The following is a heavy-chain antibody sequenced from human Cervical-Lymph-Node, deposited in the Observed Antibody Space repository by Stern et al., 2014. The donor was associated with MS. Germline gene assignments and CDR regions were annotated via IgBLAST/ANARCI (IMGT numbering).Heavy chain of an antibody. V-gene: IGHV5-51*01. Sequence: VQLVQSGAEVKKPGESLKISCKGSGYSFTSYWIGWVRQMPGKGLEWVGIVYPGDSHARYSPSFQVQVTISADKSISTAYLQWSSLKASDTAMYYCARPTVTSGYFDYWGQGTLVTVSS. J-gene: IGHJ4*02. CDR2: VYPGDSHA. D-gene: IGHD4-17*01. CDR3: ARPTVTSGYFDY. CDR1: GYSFTSYW.